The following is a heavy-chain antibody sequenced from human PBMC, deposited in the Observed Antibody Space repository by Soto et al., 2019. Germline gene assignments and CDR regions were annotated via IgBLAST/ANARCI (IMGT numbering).Heavy chain of an antibody. CDR2: INPSGGST. D-gene: IGHD2-8*01. CDR1: GYTFTSYY. Sequence: QVQLVQSGAEVKKPGASVKISCKASGYTFTSYYMHWVRQAPGQGLEWMGIINPSGGSTNYAQKLKGRVAMTRDTSTSTVYMELNSLRSEDTAVYYCARPPYPGCINAVCYPLDYWGQGTLVTGSS. V-gene: IGHV1-46*01. J-gene: IGHJ4*02. CDR3: ARPPYPGCINAVCYPLDY.